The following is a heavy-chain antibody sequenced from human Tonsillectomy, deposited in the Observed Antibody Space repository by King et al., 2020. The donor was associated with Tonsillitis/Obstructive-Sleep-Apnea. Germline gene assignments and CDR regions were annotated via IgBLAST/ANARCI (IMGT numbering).Heavy chain of an antibody. V-gene: IGHV4-39*01. J-gene: IGHJ4*02. D-gene: IGHD5-12*01. CDR1: GGSISSSSYY. Sequence: LQLQESGPGLVKPSETLSLTCTVSGGSISSSSYYWGWIRQPPGKGLEWIGSIYYSGSTYYNPSLKSRVTISVDTSKNQFSLKLSSVTAADTAVYYCARHPLPYSGYDHIAAAGDDWGQGTLVTVSS. CDR3: ARHPLPYSGYDHIAAAGDD. CDR2: IYYSGST.